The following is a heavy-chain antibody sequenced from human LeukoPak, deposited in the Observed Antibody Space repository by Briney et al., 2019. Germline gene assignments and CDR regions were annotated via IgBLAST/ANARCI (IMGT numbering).Heavy chain of an antibody. Sequence: PGGSLRLSCAASGFTFSSYTMNWVRQAPGKGLEWLSYISSSSDIISYADSVKGRFTISRDNAKNSLYLQMNSLRDEDTAVYYCARDRDYSFDYWGQGTLVTVSS. D-gene: IGHD2-21*01. CDR2: ISSSSDII. CDR1: GFTFSSYT. J-gene: IGHJ4*02. V-gene: IGHV3-48*02. CDR3: ARDRDYSFDY.